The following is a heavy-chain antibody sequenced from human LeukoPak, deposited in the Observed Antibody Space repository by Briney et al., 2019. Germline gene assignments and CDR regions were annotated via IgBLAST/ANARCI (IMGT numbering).Heavy chain of an antibody. D-gene: IGHD6-19*01. CDR3: AKDGTEYSSGWFSSLGRGSYFDY. J-gene: IGHJ4*02. CDR2: ISKDGGDE. CDR1: EFTFSAYV. V-gene: IGHV3-30-3*01. Sequence: PGGSLRLSCAASEFTFSAYVMNWVRQAPGKGLEWVALISKDGGDEHYADSVKGRFTISRDNSKNTLYLQMNSLRAEDTAVYYCAKDGTEYSSGWFSSLGRGSYFDYWGQGTLVTVSS.